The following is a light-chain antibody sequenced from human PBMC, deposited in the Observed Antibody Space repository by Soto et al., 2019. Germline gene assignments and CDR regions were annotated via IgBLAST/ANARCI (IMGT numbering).Light chain of an antibody. CDR3: EQYDSSPLFT. V-gene: IGKV3-20*01. Sequence: EIVLTQSPGTLSLSPGERATLSCRASQSVSSSYLAWYQQKPGQAPRLLIYGASSRATGIPDRFSGSGSGTDSNLTISRLEAEDFAVYYCEQYDSSPLFTFGPGTEVDIK. CDR2: GAS. CDR1: QSVSSSY. J-gene: IGKJ3*01.